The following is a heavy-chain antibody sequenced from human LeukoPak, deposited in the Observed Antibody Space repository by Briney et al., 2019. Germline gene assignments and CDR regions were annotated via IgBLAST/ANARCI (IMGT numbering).Heavy chain of an antibody. D-gene: IGHD4-17*01. V-gene: IGHV3-74*01. CDR1: GLTFRNYW. Sequence: GGSLRLSCAASGLTFRNYWMHWVRQAPGKGLVWVSRINSDGSDTTYADSVKGRFTISRDNAKNTLYLQMNSLRVEDTAVYYCARSSAVTTLSPTDWGPGTLVTVSS. CDR3: ARSSAVTTLSPTD. CDR2: INSDGSDT. J-gene: IGHJ4*02.